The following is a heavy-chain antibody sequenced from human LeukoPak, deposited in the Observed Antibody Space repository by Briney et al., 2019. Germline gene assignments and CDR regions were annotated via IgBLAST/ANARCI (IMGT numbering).Heavy chain of an antibody. CDR2: ISWNSGII. CDR3: ARAHCSGRGCYQRYDGFDI. Sequence: PGGSLRLSCVASGFPFDDYGMFWVRQSPGKGLEWVSSISWNSGIIDYADSVKGRFTISRDNAKNCLYLQMNSLRVEDTAVYYCARAHCSGRGCYQRYDGFDIWGQGTVVTVSS. V-gene: IGHV3-20*04. J-gene: IGHJ3*02. CDR1: GFPFDDYG. D-gene: IGHD2-15*01.